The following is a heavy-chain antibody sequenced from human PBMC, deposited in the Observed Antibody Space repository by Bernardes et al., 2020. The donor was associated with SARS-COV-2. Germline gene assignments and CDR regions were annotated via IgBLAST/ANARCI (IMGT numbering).Heavy chain of an antibody. V-gene: IGHV4-39*01. CDR3: ARQVEYCSSTSCYGVFV. CDR1: GGSISSSSYY. CDR2: IYYSGST. J-gene: IGHJ6*02. D-gene: IGHD2-2*01. Sequence: SETLSLTCTVSGGSISSSSYYWGWIRQPPGKGLEWIGSIYYSGSTYYNPSLKSRVTISEDTSKNQFSLKLSSVTAADTAVYYCARQVEYCSSTSCYGVFVWGQGTTVTVSS.